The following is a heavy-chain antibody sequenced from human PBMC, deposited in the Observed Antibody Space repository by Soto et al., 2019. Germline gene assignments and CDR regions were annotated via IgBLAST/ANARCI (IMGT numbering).Heavy chain of an antibody. CDR2: IYYSGST. J-gene: IGHJ4*02. Sequence: QVQLQESGPGLVKPSQTLSLTCTVSGGSISSGGYYLSWIRQHPGKGLEWIGYIYYSGSTYYNPSLKSRVTISVDTSKNQFSLKLSSVTAADTAVYYCARFWVVLYYFDYWGQGTLVTVSS. CDR3: ARFWVVLYYFDY. V-gene: IGHV4-31*03. D-gene: IGHD3-16*01. CDR1: GGSISSGGYY.